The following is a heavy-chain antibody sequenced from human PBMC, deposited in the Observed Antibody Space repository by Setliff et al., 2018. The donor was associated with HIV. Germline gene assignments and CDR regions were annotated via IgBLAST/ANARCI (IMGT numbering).Heavy chain of an antibody. D-gene: IGHD3-10*01. Sequence: GASVKVSCKASGGTFGASGINWVRQAPGQGFEWMGTIILAFNVIKYAQKFQGRVTITADESARTAFMEMRSLKSDDTAIYYCASGIRGLIRTGYYYEMEVWGKGTTVTVSS. CDR3: ASGIRGLIRTGYYYEMEV. J-gene: IGHJ6*04. CDR1: GGTFGASG. CDR2: IILAFNVI. V-gene: IGHV1-69*13.